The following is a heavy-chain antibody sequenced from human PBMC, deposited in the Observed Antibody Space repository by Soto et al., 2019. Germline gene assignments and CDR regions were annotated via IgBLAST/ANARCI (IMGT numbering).Heavy chain of an antibody. D-gene: IGHD3-16*01. CDR1: GFTFSSYW. CDR2: IKQDGSEK. CDR3: AREGFRGVMSLYGMDV. V-gene: IGHV3-7*04. J-gene: IGHJ6*02. Sequence: EVQLVESGGGLVQPGGSLRLSCAASGFTFSSYWMSWVRQAPGKGLEWVANIKQDGSEKYYVDSVKGRFTIPRDNAKNSLDLQMNSLRAEDTAVYYCAREGFRGVMSLYGMDVWGQGTTVTVSS.